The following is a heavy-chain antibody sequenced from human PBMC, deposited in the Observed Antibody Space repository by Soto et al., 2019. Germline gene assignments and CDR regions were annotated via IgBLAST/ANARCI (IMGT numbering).Heavy chain of an antibody. CDR3: ARGHHYYDFWSGYIFQH. D-gene: IGHD3-3*01. CDR2: IKQDGSEK. Sequence: EVQLVESGGGLVQPGGSLRLSCAASGFTFSSYWMSWVRQAPGKGLEWVANIKQDGSEKYYVDSVKGRFTISRDNAKNSLYLQMNSLRAEDTAVYYCARGHHYYDFWSGYIFQHWGQGTLVTVSS. J-gene: IGHJ1*01. V-gene: IGHV3-7*05. CDR1: GFTFSSYW.